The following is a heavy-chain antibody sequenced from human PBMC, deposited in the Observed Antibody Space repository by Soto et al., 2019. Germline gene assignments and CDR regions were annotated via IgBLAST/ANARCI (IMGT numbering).Heavy chain of an antibody. V-gene: IGHV1-69*13. CDR1: GGTFSSYA. J-gene: IGHJ5*02. CDR3: VLDLRYRLTFGVVMPPVSLDP. D-gene: IGHD3-3*01. CDR2: IIPIFGTA. Sequence: GASVKVSCKASGGTFSSYAISWVRQAPGQGLEWMGGIIPIFGTANYAQNFQGRVTITADDSTCTAYMELGSLSFEDTAFFYFVLDLRYRLTFGVVMPPVSLDPWGQGTLVTVSS.